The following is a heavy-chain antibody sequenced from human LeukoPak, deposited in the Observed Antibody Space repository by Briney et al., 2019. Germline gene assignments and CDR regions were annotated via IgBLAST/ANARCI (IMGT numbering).Heavy chain of an antibody. CDR2: ISSSSSYI. Sequence: PGGSLRLSCAASGFTFSSYSMNWVRQAPGKGLEWVSSISSSSSYIYYADSVKGRFTISRDNAKNSLYLQMNSLRAEDTAVYYCARDPSGWYYMDVWGKGTTVTVSS. D-gene: IGHD2-15*01. V-gene: IGHV3-21*01. CDR3: ARDPSGWYYMDV. J-gene: IGHJ6*03. CDR1: GFTFSSYS.